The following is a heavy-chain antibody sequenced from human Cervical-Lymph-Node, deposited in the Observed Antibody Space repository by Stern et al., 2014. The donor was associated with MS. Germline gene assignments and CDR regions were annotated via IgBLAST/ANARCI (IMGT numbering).Heavy chain of an antibody. CDR3: ARDKGGPGAFEI. J-gene: IGHJ3*02. Sequence: EVQLVESGGGLVQPGGSLRLSCAASGFTLSDRYMDWVRQSPGKGLEWVGRIRDKANGGTTEYAASVKGRFTISRDYSKNSLYLQMNSLLTEDTAVYYCARDKGGPGAFEIWGQGTVVAVSS. CDR2: IRDKANGGTT. CDR1: GFTLSDRY. V-gene: IGHV3-72*01.